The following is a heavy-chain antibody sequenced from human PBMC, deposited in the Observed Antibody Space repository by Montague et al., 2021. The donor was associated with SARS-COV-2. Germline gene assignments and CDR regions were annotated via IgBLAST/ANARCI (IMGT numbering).Heavy chain of an antibody. CDR2: IHSSGGT. Sequence: TLSLTCAVSGGSIITGSNFYWGWIRQSAGKGLEWIGRIHSSGGTNYNPSLKSRLTMSVDSSANQFSLKLTFVTAADTAVYYCARDYYDSTGLNWFDPWGQGLLVTASS. V-gene: IGHV4-61*02. CDR1: GGSIITGSNFY. J-gene: IGHJ5*02. CDR3: ARDYYDSTGLNWFDP. D-gene: IGHD3-22*01.